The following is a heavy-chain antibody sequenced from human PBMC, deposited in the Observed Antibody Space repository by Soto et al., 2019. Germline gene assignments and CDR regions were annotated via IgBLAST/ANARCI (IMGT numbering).Heavy chain of an antibody. V-gene: IGHV3-33*01. J-gene: IGHJ4*02. CDR1: GFTFSSYS. CDR2: IWYDGSNK. Sequence: QVQLVESGGGVVQPGRSLRLSCAASGFTFSSYSMHWVRQAPGKGLEWVAVIWYDGSNKYYADSVKGRFTISRDNSKHTQYLQMNSLRAADTAVYNCAREEELLVYTRDYFDCWVQGALVTVSS. CDR3: AREEELLVYTRDYFDC. D-gene: IGHD6-19*01.